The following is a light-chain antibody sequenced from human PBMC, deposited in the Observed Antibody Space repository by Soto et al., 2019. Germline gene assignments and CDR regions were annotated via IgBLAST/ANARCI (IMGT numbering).Light chain of an antibody. CDR2: EGS. CDR1: SIDVGSYNL. Sequence: ALTQPASVSGSPGQSITISCPGTSIDVGSYNLVSWYQQHPGKAPKLMIYEGSKRPSGVSNRFSGSKSGNTASLTISGLQAEDEADYYCCSYAGSSFYVFGTGTKVTVL. V-gene: IGLV2-23*01. CDR3: CSYAGSSFYV. J-gene: IGLJ1*01.